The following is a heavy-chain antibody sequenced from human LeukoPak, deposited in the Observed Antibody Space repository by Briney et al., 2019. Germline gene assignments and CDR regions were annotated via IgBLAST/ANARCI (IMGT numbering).Heavy chain of an antibody. Sequence: ASVKVSCKTSGYTFTGYYIHWVRQAPGQGLEWMGWINPSSGGTNYAQKFQGRATMTRDTPITTAYMELSRLTSDDTAVYYCARDPTVAGASDYYMDVWGKGTTVTVSS. J-gene: IGHJ6*03. D-gene: IGHD4-23*01. CDR2: INPSSGGT. CDR1: GYTFTGYY. V-gene: IGHV1-2*02. CDR3: ARDPTVAGASDYYMDV.